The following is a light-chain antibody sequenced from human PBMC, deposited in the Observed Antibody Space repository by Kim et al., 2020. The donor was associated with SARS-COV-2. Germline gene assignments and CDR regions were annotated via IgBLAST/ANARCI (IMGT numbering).Light chain of an antibody. J-gene: IGLJ2*01. CDR1: SSDIGSKS. CDR2: YNS. CDR3: AAWYGSLNGVV. V-gene: IGLV1-44*01. Sequence: GQWVTMSCSGSSSDIGSKSLSWYQQLPGAAPNNLIYYNSQRPSGGPARCSGSKSGTSASLAISWRQSEDEADYYCAAWYGSLNGVVFGGGTQLTVL.